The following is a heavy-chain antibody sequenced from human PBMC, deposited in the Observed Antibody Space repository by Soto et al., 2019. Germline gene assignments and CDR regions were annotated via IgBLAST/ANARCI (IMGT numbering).Heavy chain of an antibody. CDR2: INAGNGNT. V-gene: IGHV1-3*01. J-gene: IGHJ6*02. CDR1: GYTFTSYA. D-gene: IGHD6-19*01. CDR3: ARDGYSSGWPTYYYYYGMDV. Sequence: ASVKVSCKASGYTFTSYAMHWVRQAPGQRLEWMGWINAGNGNTKYSQKFQGRVTIIRDTSASTAYMELSSLRSEDTAVYYCARDGYSSGWPTYYYYYGMDVWGQGTTVTVSS.